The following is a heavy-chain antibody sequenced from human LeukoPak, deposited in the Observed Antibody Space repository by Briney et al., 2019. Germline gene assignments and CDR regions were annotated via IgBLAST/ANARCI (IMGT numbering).Heavy chain of an antibody. V-gene: IGHV1-18*01. CDR3: AREGGYSYGLYGDYYGMDV. CDR1: VYTITSYG. Sequence: SVKVSCKASVYTITSYGISWGRQAPGQGNEWMGWISTYNGNTKYAQKLQGRVNMTTDTSTSTAYMELRSLRSDDTAVYYCAREGGYSYGLYGDYYGMDVWGQGTTVTVSS. CDR2: ISTYNGNT. J-gene: IGHJ6*02. D-gene: IGHD5-18*01.